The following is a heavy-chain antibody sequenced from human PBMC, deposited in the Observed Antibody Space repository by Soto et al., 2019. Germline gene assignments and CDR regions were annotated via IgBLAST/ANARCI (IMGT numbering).Heavy chain of an antibody. J-gene: IGHJ4*02. Sequence: EVQLLESGGGLVQPGGSLRLSCAASGFTFSSYAMSWVHQAPGKGLEWVSAISGSGGSTYYADSVKGRFTISRDNSKNTLYLQMNSLRAEDTAVYYCAKAWRYFDWLQYYFDYWGQGTLVTVSS. CDR2: ISGSGGST. D-gene: IGHD3-9*01. V-gene: IGHV3-23*01. CDR3: AKAWRYFDWLQYYFDY. CDR1: GFTFSSYA.